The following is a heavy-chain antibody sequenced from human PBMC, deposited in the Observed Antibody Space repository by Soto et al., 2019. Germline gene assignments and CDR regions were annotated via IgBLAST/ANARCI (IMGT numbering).Heavy chain of an antibody. V-gene: IGHV3-13*04. CDR2: IGTAGDT. Sequence: EVQLVESGGGLVQPGGSLRLSCAASGFTFSSYDMHWVRQATGKGLEWVSAIGTAGDTYYPGSVKGRFTISRENAKNSLYLQMNSLRAGDTAVYYCARGGIAAAAYYFDYWGQGTLVTVSS. J-gene: IGHJ4*02. CDR1: GFTFSSYD. D-gene: IGHD6-13*01. CDR3: ARGGIAAAAYYFDY.